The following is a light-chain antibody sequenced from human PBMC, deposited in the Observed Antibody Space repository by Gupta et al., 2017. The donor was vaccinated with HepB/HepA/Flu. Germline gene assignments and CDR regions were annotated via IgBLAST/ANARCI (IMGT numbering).Light chain of an antibody. CDR3: QQDGRSLF. CDR1: QSVGTY. J-gene: IGKJ3*01. CDR2: DAS. V-gene: IGKV3-20*01. Sequence: EIVLTQSPGTLSLSPGERATLSCRASQSVGTYLAWYQQKPGQAPRLLIFDASSRITGIPDRFIGSGSGTDFTLTSSRREHEDFAVYYWQQDGRSLFFGHRTKLHIK.